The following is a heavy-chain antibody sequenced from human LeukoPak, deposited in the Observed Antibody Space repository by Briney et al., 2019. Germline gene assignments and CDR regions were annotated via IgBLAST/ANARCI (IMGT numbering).Heavy chain of an antibody. CDR3: ARHKLDQQLVRPLYNWFDP. V-gene: IGHV4-39*07. CDR1: GGSISSSSYY. Sequence: SETLSLTCTVSGGSISSSSYYWGWIRQPPGKGLEWIGSIYYSGSTYYNPSLKSRVTISVDTSKNQFSLKLSSVTAADTAVYYCARHKLDQQLVRPLYNWFDPWGQGTLVTVSS. J-gene: IGHJ5*02. D-gene: IGHD6-13*01. CDR2: IYYSGST.